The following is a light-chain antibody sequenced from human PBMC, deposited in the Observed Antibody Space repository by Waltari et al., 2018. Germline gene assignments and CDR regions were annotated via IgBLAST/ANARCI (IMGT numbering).Light chain of an antibody. CDR2: GSS. CDR3: QQTYSVLYT. V-gene: IGKV1-39*01. J-gene: IGKJ2*01. CDR1: QSVSNY. Sequence: DIQMTQSPSSLSASVGDSITITCRASQSVSNYVKWYQQKPGKPPKLLIFGSSSLQSAVPSRFSGIGSGTDFTLTISSLQPEDFATYYCQQTYSVLYTFGQGTKLQI.